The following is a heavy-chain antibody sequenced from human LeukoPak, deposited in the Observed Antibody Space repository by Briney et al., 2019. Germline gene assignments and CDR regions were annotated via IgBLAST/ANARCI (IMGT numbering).Heavy chain of an antibody. Sequence: GSSVKVSCKASGGTFTSSTISWVRQAPGQGLEWMGRIIPILGIANYAQKFQGRVTITADKSTSTAYMELSSLRSEDTAVYYCARDPRGSGSDYWGQGTLVTVSS. D-gene: IGHD2-15*01. CDR3: ARDPRGSGSDY. V-gene: IGHV1-69*04. CDR2: IIPILGIA. CDR1: GGTFTSST. J-gene: IGHJ4*02.